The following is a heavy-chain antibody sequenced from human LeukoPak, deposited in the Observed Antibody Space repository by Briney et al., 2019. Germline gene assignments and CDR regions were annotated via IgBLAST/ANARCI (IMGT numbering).Heavy chain of an antibody. CDR3: ARDKWLTTTHYFDY. CDR1: GFTFSSYS. D-gene: IGHD4-11*01. CDR2: ISSSSSYI. J-gene: IGHJ4*02. Sequence: GGSLRLSCAASGFTFSSYSMDWVRQAPGKGLEWVSSISSSSSYIYYADSVKGRFTVSRDNAKNSVYLQMNSLRAEDTAVYYCARDKWLTTTHYFDYWGQGTLVTVSS. V-gene: IGHV3-21*01.